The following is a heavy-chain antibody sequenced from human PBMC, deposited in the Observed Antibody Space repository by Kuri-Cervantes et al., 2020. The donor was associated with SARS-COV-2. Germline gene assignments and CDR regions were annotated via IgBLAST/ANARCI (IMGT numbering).Heavy chain of an antibody. J-gene: IGHJ4*02. CDR2: INWNGGST. D-gene: IGHD6-13*01. V-gene: IGHV3-20*04. CDR1: GFTFDDYG. CDR3: ARESSSRHGLIDY. Sequence: GESLKISCAASGFTFDDYGMSWVRQAPGKGLEWVSGINWNGGSTGYADSVKGRFPISRDNAKNSLYLQMNSLRAEDTAVYYCARESSSRHGLIDYWGQGTLVTVSS.